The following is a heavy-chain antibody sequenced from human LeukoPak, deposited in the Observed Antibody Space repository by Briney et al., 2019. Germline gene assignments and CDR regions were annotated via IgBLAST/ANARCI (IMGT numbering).Heavy chain of an antibody. CDR3: AKDNNYGSGSYFLASYYFDY. V-gene: IGHV3-30*18. D-gene: IGHD3-10*01. J-gene: IGHJ4*02. CDR2: ISYDGSNK. Sequence: ERSLRLSCAASGFTFSSYGMHWVRQAPGKGLEWVAVISYDGSNKYYADSVKGRFTISRDNSKNTLYLQMNSLRAEDTAVYYCAKDNNYGSGSYFLASYYFDYWGQGTLVTVSS. CDR1: GFTFSSYG.